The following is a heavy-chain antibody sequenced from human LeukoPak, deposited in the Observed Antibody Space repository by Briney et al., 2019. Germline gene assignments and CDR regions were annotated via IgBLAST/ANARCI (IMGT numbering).Heavy chain of an antibody. V-gene: IGHV3-21*01. CDR3: ARDGIVGATAFDY. CDR2: ISSSNSYI. CDR1: GFTFRSYS. Sequence: GWSLRLSCAPSGFTFRSYSMNWVRQAPGKGLEWVSSISSSNSYIYYADSVKGRFTISRDNAKNSLYLQMNSLRAEDTAVYYCARDGIVGATAFDYWGQGTLVTVSS. D-gene: IGHD1-26*01. J-gene: IGHJ4*02.